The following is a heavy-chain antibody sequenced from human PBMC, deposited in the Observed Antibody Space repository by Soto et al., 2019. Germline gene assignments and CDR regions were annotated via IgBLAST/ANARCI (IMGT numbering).Heavy chain of an antibody. V-gene: IGHV4-59*08. J-gene: IGHJ6*03. CDR3: ARISIAAAGPDGYYYYYYYMDV. CDR1: GGSISSYY. CDR2: IYYSGST. D-gene: IGHD6-13*01. Sequence: SETLSLTCTVSGGSISSYYWSWIRQPPGKGLEWIGYIYYSGSTNYNPSLKSRVTISVDTSKNQFSLKLSSVTAADTAVYYCARISIAAAGPDGYYYYYYYMDVWGKGTTVTVSS.